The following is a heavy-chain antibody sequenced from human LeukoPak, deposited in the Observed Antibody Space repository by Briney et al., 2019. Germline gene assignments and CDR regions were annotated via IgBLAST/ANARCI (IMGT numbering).Heavy chain of an antibody. CDR2: MNPNSGNT. CDR1: GYTFTSYD. Sequence: GASVKVSCKASGYTFTSYDINWVRQATGQGLEWMGRMNPNSGNTGYAQKFQGRVTITRNTSISTAYMELSSMRSEDAAVYYCARGSHDSSGYYFDYWGQGTLVTVSS. CDR3: ARGSHDSSGYYFDY. V-gene: IGHV1-8*03. D-gene: IGHD3-22*01. J-gene: IGHJ4*02.